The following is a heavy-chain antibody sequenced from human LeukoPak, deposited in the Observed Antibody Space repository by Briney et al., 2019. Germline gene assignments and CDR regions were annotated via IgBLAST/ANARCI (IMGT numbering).Heavy chain of an antibody. CDR3: ARNPAYSTGWVDY. V-gene: IGHV3-74*01. J-gene: IGHJ4*02. D-gene: IGHD6-19*01. Sequence: GGSLRLSCAASGFTFSSYWMHWVRRAPGKGLVWVSRIDSDGSNTDYADSVKGRFTISRDNAKNTLYLQMNSLRAEDTAVYYCARNPAYSTGWVDYWGQGTLVTVSS. CDR2: IDSDGSNT. CDR1: GFTFSSYW.